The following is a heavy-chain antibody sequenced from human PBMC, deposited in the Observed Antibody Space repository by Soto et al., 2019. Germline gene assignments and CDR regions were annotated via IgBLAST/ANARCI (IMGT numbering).Heavy chain of an antibody. Sequence: ASVKVSCKASGFTFTSSAVQCVRQARGQRLEWMGWISAYNGNTNYAQKLQGRVTMTTDTSKNTLYLQMNSLRAEDTAVYYCAKGVPGIAVAGTGYFHHWGQGTLVTVSS. CDR1: GFTFTSSA. V-gene: IGHV1-18*01. J-gene: IGHJ1*01. D-gene: IGHD6-19*01. CDR3: AKGVPGIAVAGTGYFHH. CDR2: ISAYNGNT.